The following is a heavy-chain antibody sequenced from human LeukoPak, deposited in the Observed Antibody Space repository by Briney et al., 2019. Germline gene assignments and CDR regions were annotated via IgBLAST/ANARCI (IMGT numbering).Heavy chain of an antibody. Sequence: GGSLRLSCAASGFSFSSYGMHWVRQAPGKGLVWVSRISSDGSSTIYADSVKGRFTISRDNAKNTLYLQMNSLRAEDTAVYYCARLGSGSTLDCWGHGILVTVSS. V-gene: IGHV3-74*01. CDR2: ISSDGSST. CDR1: GFSFSSYG. J-gene: IGHJ4*01. CDR3: ARLGSGSTLDC. D-gene: IGHD3-10*01.